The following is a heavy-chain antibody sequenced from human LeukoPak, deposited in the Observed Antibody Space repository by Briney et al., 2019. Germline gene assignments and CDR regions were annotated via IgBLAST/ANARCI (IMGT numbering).Heavy chain of an antibody. CDR2: TWYDGRNN. J-gene: IGHJ6*01. CDR1: GFTFSSYG. V-gene: IGHV3-33*01. Sequence: TGKSLRLSCAASGFTFSSYGMHWVRQAPGKGLEWVAVTWYDGRNNYYAASVKGRFTISRDDSKTTVYLLMNSLRAEDTAVYYCAREVAPLYFHYGMDVWGEGTTVTVSS. D-gene: IGHD2-21*01. CDR3: AREVAPLYFHYGMDV.